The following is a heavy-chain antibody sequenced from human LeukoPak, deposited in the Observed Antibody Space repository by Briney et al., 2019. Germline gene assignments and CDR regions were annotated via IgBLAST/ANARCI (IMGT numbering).Heavy chain of an antibody. J-gene: IGHJ3*02. CDR3: ARDDYGDYVGAFDI. V-gene: IGHV1-2*02. Sequence: ASVKVSCKASGYTFTGYYMHWVRQAPGQGLEWMGWINPNSGGTNYAQKFQGRVTMTRDTSISTAYMELSRLRSDDTAVYYCARDDYGDYVGAFDIWGQGTMVTVSS. CDR2: INPNSGGT. D-gene: IGHD4-17*01. CDR1: GYTFTGYY.